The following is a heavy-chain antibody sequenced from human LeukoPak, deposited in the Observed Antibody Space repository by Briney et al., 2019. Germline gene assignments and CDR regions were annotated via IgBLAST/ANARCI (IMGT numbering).Heavy chain of an antibody. CDR1: GYTFTSYD. CDR3: ARDPGIPNDAFDI. CDR2: ISAYNGNT. D-gene: IGHD6-13*01. Sequence: ASVKDSCKASGYTFTSYDINWVRQATGQGLEWMGWISAYNGNTNYAQKLQGRVTMTTDTSTSTAYMELRSLRSDDTAVYYRARDPGIPNDAFDIWGQGTMVTVSS. V-gene: IGHV1-18*01. J-gene: IGHJ3*02.